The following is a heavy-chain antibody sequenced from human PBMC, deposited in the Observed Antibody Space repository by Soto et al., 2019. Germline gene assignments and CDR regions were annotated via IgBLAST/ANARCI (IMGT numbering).Heavy chain of an antibody. CDR3: ARGRYCSSTSCWDWFDP. V-gene: IGHV3-7*01. J-gene: IGHJ5*02. Sequence: EVQLVASGGGLVQPGGSLRLSCAASGFTFSSYWMSWVRQAPGKGLEWVANIKQDGSEKYYVDSVKGRFTISRDNAKNSLYLQMNSLRAEDTAVYYCARGRYCSSTSCWDWFDPWGQGTLVTVSS. CDR1: GFTFSSYW. CDR2: IKQDGSEK. D-gene: IGHD2-2*01.